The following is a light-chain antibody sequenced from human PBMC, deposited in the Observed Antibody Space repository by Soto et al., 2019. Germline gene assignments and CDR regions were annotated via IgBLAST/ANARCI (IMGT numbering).Light chain of an antibody. Sequence: EIVLTQSPGTLSLSPGERAILSCRASQSVSSSYLAWYQQKPGQAPRLLIYGASSRATGIPDRFSGSGSGTDFTLTISRLEPEDFAVYYCQQYGSSPYTFAQGTKLEIK. CDR1: QSVSSSY. CDR3: QQYGSSPYT. J-gene: IGKJ2*01. V-gene: IGKV3-20*01. CDR2: GAS.